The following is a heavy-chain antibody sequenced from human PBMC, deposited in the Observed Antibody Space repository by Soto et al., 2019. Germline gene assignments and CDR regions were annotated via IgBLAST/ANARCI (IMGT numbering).Heavy chain of an antibody. V-gene: IGHV4-38-2*01. Sequence: PSETLSITCAVSGYVITNGYHWGWIRQPPGKELEWIGTISHSGDTYHNPSLKSRVTISIDTAKNPLSLILSSATAADTATYYCTRIYSTTTSCFINGMDVWGPGTTVT. CDR2: ISHSGDT. CDR1: GYVITNGYH. J-gene: IGHJ6*02. D-gene: IGHD2-2*01. CDR3: TRIYSTTTSCFINGMDV.